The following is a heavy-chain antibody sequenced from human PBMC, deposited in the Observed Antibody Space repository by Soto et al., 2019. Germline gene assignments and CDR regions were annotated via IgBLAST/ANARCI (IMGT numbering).Heavy chain of an antibody. D-gene: IGHD2-2*01. J-gene: IGHJ3*02. CDR1: GYSFTSYW. CDR2: IYPGDSDT. Sequence: PGESLKISCKGSGYSFTSYWIGWVRQMPGKGLEWMGIIYPGDSDTRYSPSFQGQVTISADKSISTAYLQWSSLKASDTAMYYCATPGGYCSSTSCTHAFDIWGQGTMVTVSS. CDR3: ATPGGYCSSTSCTHAFDI. V-gene: IGHV5-51*01.